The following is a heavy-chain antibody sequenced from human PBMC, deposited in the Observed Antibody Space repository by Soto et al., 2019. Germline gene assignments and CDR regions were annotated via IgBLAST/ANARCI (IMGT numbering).Heavy chain of an antibody. Sequence: EVQLVESGGDLVQRGGSLRLSCVASGFTFSVYSMNWVRQAPGKGLEWFSYITSDTKTIKYADSVKGRFTISRDNAKNSVYLQMNSLRAEDTAVYYCARSVEGHFDYCGQGTVVTVSS. CDR2: ITSDTKTI. D-gene: IGHD6-19*01. CDR1: GFTFSVYS. CDR3: ARSVEGHFDY. J-gene: IGHJ4*02. V-gene: IGHV3-48*01.